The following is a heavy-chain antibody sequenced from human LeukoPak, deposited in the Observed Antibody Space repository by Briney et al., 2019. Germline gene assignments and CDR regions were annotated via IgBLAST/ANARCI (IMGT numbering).Heavy chain of an antibody. D-gene: IGHD5-18*01. CDR2: IIPVFGTA. V-gene: IGHV1-69*08. Sequence: SVKVSCKSAGGTFSSQTISWVRQAPGQGFEWMGRIIPVFGTANSAQKFQDRLTITADISTSTAYMELSSLRFEDTAVYYCARLGGRGYSFGFWGQGTLVTVSS. CDR1: GGTFSSQT. CDR3: ARLGGRGYSFGF. J-gene: IGHJ4*02.